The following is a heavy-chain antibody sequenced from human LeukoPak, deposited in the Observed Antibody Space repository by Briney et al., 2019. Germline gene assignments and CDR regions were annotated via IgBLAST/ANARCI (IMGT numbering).Heavy chain of an antibody. CDR3: ARGSEILDY. CDR2: IYTSGST. D-gene: IGHD2-15*01. V-gene: IGHV4-61*02. Sequence: SETLSLTCTVSGGSISSGSYYWSWIRQPAGKGPEWIGRIYTSGSTNYSPSLKSRVTISVDTSKNQFSLKLSSVTAADTAVYYCARGSEILDYWGQGTLVTVSS. J-gene: IGHJ4*02. CDR1: GGSISSGSYY.